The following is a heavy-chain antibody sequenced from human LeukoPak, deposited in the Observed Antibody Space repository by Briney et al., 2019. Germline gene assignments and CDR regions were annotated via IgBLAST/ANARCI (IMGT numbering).Heavy chain of an antibody. D-gene: IGHD3-10*01. CDR3: ARDRPLYYYGSGSFQYYFDY. V-gene: IGHV7-4-1*02. J-gene: IGHJ4*02. CDR1: GYTFTNYA. Sequence: ASVKVSCKASGYTFTNYAMNWVRQAPGQGLEWMGWIHPSTGNPTYAQGFTGRFVFSLDTSVSTTYLQISSLKAEDTAVYYCARDRPLYYYGSGSFQYYFDYWGQGTLVTVSS. CDR2: IHPSTGNP.